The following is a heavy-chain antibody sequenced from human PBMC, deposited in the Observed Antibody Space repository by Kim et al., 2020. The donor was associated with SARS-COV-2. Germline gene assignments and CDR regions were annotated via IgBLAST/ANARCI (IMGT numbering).Heavy chain of an antibody. J-gene: IGHJ4*02. Sequence: GGSLRLSCAASGFTFSHYWMHWVRQAPGKGLVWVSRISTDGITTGYADSVKGRFTISRDNAKNTLYLQMNSLRAEDTAVYYCAKGLGVRIFDYWGQGTLV. V-gene: IGHV3-74*01. CDR3: AKGLGVRIFDY. CDR2: ISTDGITT. CDR1: GFTFSHYW. D-gene: IGHD3-10*01.